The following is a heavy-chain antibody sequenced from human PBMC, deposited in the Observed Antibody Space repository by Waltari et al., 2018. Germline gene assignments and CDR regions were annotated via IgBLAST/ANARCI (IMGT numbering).Heavy chain of an antibody. CDR1: GFSLTTTGVG. Sequence: QISLKESGPTLLKPTQTLTVTCSFSGFSLTTTGVGVGWIRQPPGKALEWLAVIYWDKDKRYSPSLRNRLTITKDTSRNQVVLTMSNVDPVDTATYFCAHRALADTAMGWDFGSWDYWGQGALVTVSS. CDR3: AHRALADTAMGWDFGSWDY. D-gene: IGHD5-18*01. V-gene: IGHV2-5*02. J-gene: IGHJ4*02. CDR2: IYWDKDK.